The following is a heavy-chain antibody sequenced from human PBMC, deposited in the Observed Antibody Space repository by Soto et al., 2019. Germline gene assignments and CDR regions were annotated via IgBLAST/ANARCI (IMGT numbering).Heavy chain of an antibody. J-gene: IGHJ4*02. CDR2: IYYSGNT. V-gene: IGHV4-39*01. CDR3: GAQDYGDKGYYFET. Sequence: QLQLQESGPGLVKPSETLSLTCTVSSGSISSSSSYWCWIREPPGKGLEWIGSIYYSGNTYYNPSLKSRVPISIDWSKTQFSLMFNSVTTADTAVYYCGAQDYGDKGYYFETWGQGTLVTVSS. CDR1: SGSISSSSSY. D-gene: IGHD4-17*01.